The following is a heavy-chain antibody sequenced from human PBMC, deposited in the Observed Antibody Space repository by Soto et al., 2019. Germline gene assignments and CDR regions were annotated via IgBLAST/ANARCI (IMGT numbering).Heavy chain of an antibody. CDR3: ARDLRIAAAGSWFDP. V-gene: IGHV1-18*01. CDR2: NSAYNGNT. J-gene: IGHJ5*02. CDR1: GYTFTSYG. D-gene: IGHD6-13*01. Sequence: QVQLVQSGAEVKKPGASVKVSCKASGYTFTSYGISWVRQAPGQGLEWMGWNSAYNGNTNYAQKLQGRVTMTTDTSTSTAYMELRSLRSVDTAVYYCARDLRIAAAGSWFDPWGQGTLVSVSS.